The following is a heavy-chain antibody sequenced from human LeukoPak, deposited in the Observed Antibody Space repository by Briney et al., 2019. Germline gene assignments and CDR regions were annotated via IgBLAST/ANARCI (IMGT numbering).Heavy chain of an antibody. CDR3: IWFGESPNIDY. D-gene: IGHD3-10*01. CDR2: IKQDGSEK. CDR1: GFTFSNYW. V-gene: IGHV3-7*03. Sequence: GGSLRLSCAASGFTFSNYWMSWVRQAPGKGLEWVANIKQDGSEKYYVDSVKGRFTISRDNAKNSLYLQMNSLKTEDTAVYYCIWFGESPNIDYWGQGTLVTVSS. J-gene: IGHJ4*02.